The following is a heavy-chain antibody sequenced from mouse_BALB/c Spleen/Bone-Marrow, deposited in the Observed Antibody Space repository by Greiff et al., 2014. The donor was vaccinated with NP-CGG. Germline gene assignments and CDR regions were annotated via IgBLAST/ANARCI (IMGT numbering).Heavy chain of an antibody. CDR1: GYTFSNYW. CDR2: ILPGSGTA. V-gene: IGHV1-9*01. Sequence: VQLQQSGAELMKPGASVKISCKAPGYTFSNYWIYWVKQRPGHGLEWIGEILPGSGTANYNEKFKGKATFTADTSSNTAYMQLSSLTSEDSALYYCARASVVPYYYDFWGQGTTLTVSS. J-gene: IGHJ2*01. CDR3: ARASVVPYYYDF. D-gene: IGHD1-1*01.